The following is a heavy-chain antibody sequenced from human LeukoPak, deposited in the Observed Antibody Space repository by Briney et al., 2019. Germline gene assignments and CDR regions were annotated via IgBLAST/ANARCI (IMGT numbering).Heavy chain of an antibody. CDR1: GLTFSSSW. D-gene: IGHD2-21*02. V-gene: IGHV3-7*01. Sequence: GGSLRLSCAASGLTFSSSWMSWVRQPPGKGLEWVANIKKDGSEKYYVDSVKDRFTISRDNAQNSLYLQMSGLRAEDTAVYYCARDPYCGGDCYQGGFGTFDIWGQGTVVTVSS. J-gene: IGHJ3*02. CDR3: ARDPYCGGDCYQGGFGTFDI. CDR2: IKKDGSEK.